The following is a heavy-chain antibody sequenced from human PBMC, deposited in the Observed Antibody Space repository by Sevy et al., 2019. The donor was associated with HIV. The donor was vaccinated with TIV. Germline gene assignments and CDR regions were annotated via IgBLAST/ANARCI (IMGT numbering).Heavy chain of an antibody. V-gene: IGHV4-59*01. CDR1: GGSISSYY. CDR3: ARECCWYGFDY. Sequence: SETLSLTCTVSGGSISSYYWSWIRQPPGKGLEWIGYIYYSGSTNYNPSLKSRVTISVDTSKNHFSLKLSSVTAADTAVYYCARECCWYGFDYWGQGTLVTVSS. D-gene: IGHD6-13*01. CDR2: IYYSGST. J-gene: IGHJ4*02.